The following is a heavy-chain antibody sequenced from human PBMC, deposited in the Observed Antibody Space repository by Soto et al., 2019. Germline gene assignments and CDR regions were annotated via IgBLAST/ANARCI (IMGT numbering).Heavy chain of an antibody. Sequence: GGSLRLSCAASGFIFRDWFMSWIRQAPGKGLEWISYISEDSGRATRYADSVKGRFTISRDNAKNSLFLQMNSLRAEDTAVYYCARDKNIVATTPLDYWGQGTLVTVSS. CDR3: ARDKNIVATTPLDY. J-gene: IGHJ4*02. CDR1: GFIFRDWF. V-gene: IGHV3-11*04. CDR2: ISEDSGRAT. D-gene: IGHD5-12*01.